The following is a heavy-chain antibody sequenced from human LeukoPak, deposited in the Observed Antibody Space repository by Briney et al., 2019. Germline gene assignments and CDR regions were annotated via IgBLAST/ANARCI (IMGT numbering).Heavy chain of an antibody. Sequence: GGSLRLSCATSGFTFRSYAMSWVRHAPGKGLVWVSRISDDGSYTANVDSVEGRFITSRDNVRNTLYLHMNGLRAEDTAVYYCASFGISWGSAYWGQGTLVTVSS. CDR1: GFTFRSYA. V-gene: IGHV3-74*03. CDR2: ISDDGSYT. CDR3: ASFGISWGSAY. J-gene: IGHJ4*02. D-gene: IGHD7-27*01.